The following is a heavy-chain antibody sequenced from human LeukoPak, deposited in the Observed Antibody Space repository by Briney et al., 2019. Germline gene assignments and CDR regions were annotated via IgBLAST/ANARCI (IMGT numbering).Heavy chain of an antibody. D-gene: IGHD3-16*02. J-gene: IGHJ4*02. CDR2: ISSSGSHM. V-gene: IGHV3-21*01. Sequence: PGGSLRLSCAGSGFTFSSYSMNWVRQAPGKGLEWVSSISSSGSHMYYADSVKGRFTISRDNAKNSLYLQMNSLRAEDTAVYYCARLTFGGVIGFDYWGQGTLVTVSS. CDR1: GFTFSSYS. CDR3: ARLTFGGVIGFDY.